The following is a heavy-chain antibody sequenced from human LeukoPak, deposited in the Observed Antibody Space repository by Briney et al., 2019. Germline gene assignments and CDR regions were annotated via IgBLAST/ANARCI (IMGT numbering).Heavy chain of an antibody. D-gene: IGHD3-10*01. V-gene: IGHV3-74*01. Sequence: GGSLRLSCAASGFTFSSYWMHWVRQAPGKGLVWVPRINSDGSSTSYADSVKGRFTISRDNAKNTLYLQMNSLRAEDTAVYYCASTAVYYGSGSYMEWGQGTLVTVSS. CDR1: GFTFSSYW. CDR3: ASTAVYYGSGSYME. J-gene: IGHJ4*02. CDR2: INSDGSST.